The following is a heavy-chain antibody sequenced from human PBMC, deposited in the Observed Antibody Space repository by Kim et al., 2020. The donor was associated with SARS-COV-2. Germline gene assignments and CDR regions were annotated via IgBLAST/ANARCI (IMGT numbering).Heavy chain of an antibody. J-gene: IGHJ4*02. Sequence: SETLSLTCSVSGGSISSSSSYWAWIRQSPGKGLEWIWNIYSSGSTYYNPSLRSRVTISVDTSKNQFSLKLTSVTAADTAVYYCAGHVSGPGRVAASNPFYFDYWGQGTLVTVSS. V-gene: IGHV4-39*01. CDR1: GGSISSSSSY. CDR3: AGHVSGPGRVAASNPFYFDY. CDR2: IYSSGST. D-gene: IGHD6-13*01.